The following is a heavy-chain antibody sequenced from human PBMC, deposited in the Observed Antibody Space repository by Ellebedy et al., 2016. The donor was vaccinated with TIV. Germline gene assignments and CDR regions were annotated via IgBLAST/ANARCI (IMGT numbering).Heavy chain of an antibody. CDR1: GYTFTSYY. CDR2: ISAYNGNT. Sequence: AASVKVSCKASGYTFTSYYITWVRQAPGQGLEWMGWISAYNGNTKYAQKVQGRVTMTRDTSTSPAYMELRSLRSDDTAVYYCARRGARLVPYGMDVWGQGTTVTVSS. D-gene: IGHD2-8*02. J-gene: IGHJ6*02. CDR3: ARRGARLVPYGMDV. V-gene: IGHV1-18*04.